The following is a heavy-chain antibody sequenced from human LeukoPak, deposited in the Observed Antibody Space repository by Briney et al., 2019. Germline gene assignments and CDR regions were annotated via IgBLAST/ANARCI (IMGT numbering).Heavy chain of an antibody. CDR3: ARPLVAATANDAFDI. CDR2: XXSSGSYT. D-gene: IGHD2-15*01. J-gene: IGHJ3*02. V-gene: IGHV3-11*03. CDR1: GFTFSSYA. Sequence: GGSLRLSCATSGFTFSSYAMSWVRQAPGKGLEWXXYXXSSGSYTNYADSVKGRFTISRDNAKNSLYLQMNSLRAEDTAVYYCARPLVAATANDAFDIWGQGTMVTVSS.